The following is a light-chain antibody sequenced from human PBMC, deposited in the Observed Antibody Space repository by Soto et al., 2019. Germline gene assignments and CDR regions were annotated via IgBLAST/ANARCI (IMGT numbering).Light chain of an antibody. J-gene: IGKJ1*01. Sequence: QITPSPSPPFSFVVGRVTIPCRAGQSISTYLNWYQQKSGKAPKLLISAASSLQSGVPSRFSGSGSGTDFTLTISSLQPEDFATYYCQQSFSTLGWTFGQGAKVDIK. CDR3: QQSFSTLGWT. V-gene: IGKV1-39*01. CDR1: QSISTY. CDR2: AAS.